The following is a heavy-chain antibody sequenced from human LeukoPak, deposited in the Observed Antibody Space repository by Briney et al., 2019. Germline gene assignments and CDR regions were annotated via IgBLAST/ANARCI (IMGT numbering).Heavy chain of an antibody. CDR2: INHSGST. D-gene: IGHD6-13*01. V-gene: IGHV4-34*01. CDR3: ARRRGSSWYWSAVVY. CDR1: GGSFSGYY. Sequence: SETLSLTCAVYGGSFSGYYWSWIRQPPGKGLEWIGEINHSGSTNYNPSLKSRVTISVDTSKNQFSLKLSSVTAADTAVYYCARRRGSSWYWSAVVYWGQGTLVTVSS. J-gene: IGHJ4*02.